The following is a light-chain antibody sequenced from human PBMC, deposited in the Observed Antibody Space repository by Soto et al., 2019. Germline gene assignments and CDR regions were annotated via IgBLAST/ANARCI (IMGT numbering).Light chain of an antibody. CDR3: QQYGTAPRT. CDR1: QRVSSRY. Sequence: EIVLTQSPGTLPLSPGERATLSCRASQRVSSRYFAWYQQTPGQAPRLLIYDASSRATGIPDRFSGSGSGTDFTLTISGLEPEDIAVYYCQQYGTAPRTFGQGTKLESK. CDR2: DAS. V-gene: IGKV3-20*01. J-gene: IGKJ2*01.